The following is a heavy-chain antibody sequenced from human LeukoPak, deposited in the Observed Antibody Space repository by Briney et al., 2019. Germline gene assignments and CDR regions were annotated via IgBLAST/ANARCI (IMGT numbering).Heavy chain of an antibody. CDR3: AIDSCSSNTYFQH. Sequence: PSETLSLTCTVSGGSISSYYWSWIRQPAGKGLEWIGRIYTSGSTNYNPSLKSRVTISVDKSKNQFSLKLSSVTAADTAVYYCAIDSCSSNTYFQHWGEGTLVTVSS. V-gene: IGHV4-4*07. J-gene: IGHJ1*01. CDR1: GGSISSYY. CDR2: IYTSGST. D-gene: IGHD6-6*01.